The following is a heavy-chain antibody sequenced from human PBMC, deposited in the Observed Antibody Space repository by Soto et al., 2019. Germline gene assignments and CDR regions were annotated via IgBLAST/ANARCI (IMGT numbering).Heavy chain of an antibody. CDR3: ARVPDR. CDR1: GVSISSGGYS. V-gene: IGHV4-30-2*01. D-gene: IGHD2-2*01. J-gene: IGHJ4*02. Sequence: ALCLTCAVSGVSISSGGYSWIWIRQPPGKGLEWIGYIYHSGSTYYNPSLKSRVTISVDRSKNQFSLKLSSVTAADTAVYYCARVPDRWGQGTLVTVSS. CDR2: IYHSGST.